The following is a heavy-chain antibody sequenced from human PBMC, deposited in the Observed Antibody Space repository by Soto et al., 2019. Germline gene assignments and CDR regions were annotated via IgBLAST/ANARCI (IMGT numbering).Heavy chain of an antibody. CDR3: VRSIAVTGSYFSGLDV. J-gene: IGHJ6*02. CDR2: IYPGDSDT. D-gene: IGHD6-19*01. V-gene: IGHV5-51*01. Sequence: EVQLVQSGAEVKKPGESLKISCKGSGYSFTSFWIGWVRQTPGKGLEWVGIIYPGDSDTRYSPSFQGQVTISADKSIXXAYLQWSSLKASDTAMYYCVRSIAVTGSYFSGLDVWGQGTTVTVSS. CDR1: GYSFTSFW.